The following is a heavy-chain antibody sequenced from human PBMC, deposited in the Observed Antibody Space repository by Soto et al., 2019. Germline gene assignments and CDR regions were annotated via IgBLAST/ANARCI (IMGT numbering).Heavy chain of an antibody. CDR3: AKDEVGNSGSYFVLRGGMDV. V-gene: IGHV3-30*18. J-gene: IGHJ6*02. Sequence: GGSLRLSCAASGFTFSSYGMHWVRQAPGKGLEWVAVISYDGSNKYYADSVKGRFTISRDNSKNTLYLQMNSLRAEDTAVYYCAKDEVGNSGSYFVLRGGMDVWGQGTTVTVSS. CDR1: GFTFSSYG. CDR2: ISYDGSNK. D-gene: IGHD1-26*01.